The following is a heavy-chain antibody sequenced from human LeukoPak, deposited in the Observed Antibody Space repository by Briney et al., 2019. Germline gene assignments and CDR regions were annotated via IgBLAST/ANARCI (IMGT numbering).Heavy chain of an antibody. D-gene: IGHD3-10*01. CDR3: AKARYGSGTYSAFDI. V-gene: IGHV3-48*03. CDR2: ISSSGSTK. Sequence: GGSLRLSCAASGFTFSSYEMNWVRQAPGKGLEWVSYISSSGSTKYYADSVKGRFTISRDVSKNLLYLQMNSLGAEDTAIYYCAKARYGSGTYSAFDIWGQGTMVTVSS. CDR1: GFTFSSYE. J-gene: IGHJ3*02.